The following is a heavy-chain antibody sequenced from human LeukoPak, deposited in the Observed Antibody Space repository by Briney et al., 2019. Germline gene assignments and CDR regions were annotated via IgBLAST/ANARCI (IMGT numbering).Heavy chain of an antibody. CDR2: IYPGDSDI. CDR1: GYSFTSYW. D-gene: IGHD2-15*01. J-gene: IGHJ5*02. V-gene: IGHV5-51*01. CDR3: ARRAGYCSGGSCPANWFDP. Sequence: GKSLKISCKGSGYSFTSYWIGWVRQISGKGLECIGIIYPGDSDIRYSPSFQGQVTISVDRSISTAYLQWSSLKASDTAIYYCARRAGYCSGGSCPANWFDPWGQGTLVTVSS.